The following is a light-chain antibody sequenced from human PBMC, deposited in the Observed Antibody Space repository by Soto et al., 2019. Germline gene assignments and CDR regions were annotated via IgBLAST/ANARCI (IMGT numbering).Light chain of an antibody. V-gene: IGKV1-39*01. Sequence: DIQMTQSPSTLSGSVGDRVTITCRASQSIASYVNWYQQKPGKAPKLLILGAVILQSGVPSRFSGSGSGTDFTLTISSLQPEDFATYYCQRDYNNTRTFGQGTKVDIK. J-gene: IGKJ1*01. CDR1: QSIASY. CDR3: QRDYNNTRT. CDR2: GAV.